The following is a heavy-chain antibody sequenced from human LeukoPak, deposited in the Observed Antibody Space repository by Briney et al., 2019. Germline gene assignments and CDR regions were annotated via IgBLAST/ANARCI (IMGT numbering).Heavy chain of an antibody. J-gene: IGHJ5*02. CDR3: ARDRADVSRFWIVHDWFDP. Sequence: GASVKVSCKASGYTFTSYAMHWVRQAPGQRLEWMGWINAGNGNTKYSQKFQGRVTITRDTSASTAYMELSSLRSEDTAVYYCARDRADVSRFWIVHDWFDPWGQGTLVTVSS. V-gene: IGHV1-3*01. CDR2: INAGNGNT. D-gene: IGHD3-3*01. CDR1: GYTFTSYA.